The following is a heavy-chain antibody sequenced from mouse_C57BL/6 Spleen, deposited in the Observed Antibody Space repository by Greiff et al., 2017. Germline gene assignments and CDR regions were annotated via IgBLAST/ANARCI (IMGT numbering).Heavy chain of an antibody. CDR1: GFNIKDDY. Sequence: VQLQQSGAELVRPGASVKLSCTASGFNIKDDYMHWVKQRPEQGLEWIGWIDPENGDTEYASKFQGKATITADTSSNTAYLQLSSLTSEDTAVYYCTTDSNYYFDYWGQGTTLTGSS. D-gene: IGHD2-5*01. CDR2: IDPENGDT. CDR3: TTDSNYYFDY. V-gene: IGHV14-4*01. J-gene: IGHJ2*01.